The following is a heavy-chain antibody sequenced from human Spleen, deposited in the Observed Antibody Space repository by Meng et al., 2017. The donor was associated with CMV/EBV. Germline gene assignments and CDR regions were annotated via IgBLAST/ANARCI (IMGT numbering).Heavy chain of an antibody. J-gene: IGHJ6*02. CDR2: IYPGDSDT. CDR1: GYSFISHW. D-gene: IGHD3-22*01. CDR3: ARQGFYYDRSPDV. V-gene: IGHV5-51*01. Sequence: GGSLRLSCQVSGYSFISHWIGWVRQMPGKGLEWMGIIYPGDSDTRYSPSFQGQVTISADKSINTAYLQWSSLKASDTAMYYCARQGFYYDRSPDVWGQGTTVTVSS.